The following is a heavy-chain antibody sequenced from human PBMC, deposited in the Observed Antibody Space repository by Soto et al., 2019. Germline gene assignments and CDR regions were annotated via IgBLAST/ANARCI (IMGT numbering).Heavy chain of an antibody. CDR2: IDSDGSGA. V-gene: IGHV3-74*03. J-gene: IGHJ4*02. D-gene: IGHD5-18*01. CDR3: ATLNSFGADY. Sequence: GFLRLPFAPSGLSLSNFWMHWVRQAPGKGLVWVSRIDSDGSGAMYADSVKGRLTISRDNAKSTLFLQMNSLRAEDTDVYYCATLNSFGADYWGRGTLVTVSA. CDR1: GLSLSNFW.